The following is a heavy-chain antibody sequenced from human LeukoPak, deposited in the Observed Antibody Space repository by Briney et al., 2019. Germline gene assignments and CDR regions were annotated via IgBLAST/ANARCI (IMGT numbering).Heavy chain of an antibody. CDR1: GFTVSSKY. D-gene: IGHD1-26*01. CDR3: AKEAVGAAIFDY. Sequence: GGSLRLSCAASGFTVSSKYMTWVRQAPGKGLEWVSAISGSGGSTYYADSVKGRFTISRDNSKNTLYLQMNSLRAEDTAVYYCAKEAVGAAIFDYWGQGTLVTVSS. CDR2: ISGSGGST. J-gene: IGHJ4*02. V-gene: IGHV3-23*01.